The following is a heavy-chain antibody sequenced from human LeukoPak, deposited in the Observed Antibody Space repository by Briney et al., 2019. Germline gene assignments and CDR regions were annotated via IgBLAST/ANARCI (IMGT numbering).Heavy chain of an antibody. V-gene: IGHV3-53*01. CDR1: GFTFSSYW. D-gene: IGHD2-15*01. CDR3: ARGYCSGGSCYSGY. Sequence: PGGSLRLSCAASGFTFSSYWMSWVRQAPGKGLEWVSVIYSGGSTYYADSVKGRFTISRDNSKNTLYLQMNSLRAEDTAVYYCARGYCSGGSCYSGYWGQGTLVTVSS. CDR2: IYSGGST. J-gene: IGHJ4*02.